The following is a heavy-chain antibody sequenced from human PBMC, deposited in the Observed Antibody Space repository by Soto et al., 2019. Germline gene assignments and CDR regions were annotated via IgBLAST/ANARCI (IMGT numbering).Heavy chain of an antibody. Sequence: QITLKESGPTLVKPTQTLTLTCTFSGFSLSTSGVGVGWIRQPPGKALEWLVLIYWDDDKRYSPSLKSRLTITKDTSKNQVVLTMTNMDPVDTATYYCARELRITMVRGVRFDYWGQGTLVTVSS. V-gene: IGHV2-5*02. J-gene: IGHJ4*02. CDR3: ARELRITMVRGVRFDY. D-gene: IGHD3-10*01. CDR2: IYWDDDK. CDR1: GFSLSTSGVG.